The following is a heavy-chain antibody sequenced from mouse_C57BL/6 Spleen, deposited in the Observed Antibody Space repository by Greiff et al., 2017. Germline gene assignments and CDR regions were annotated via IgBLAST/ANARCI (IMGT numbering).Heavy chain of an antibody. CDR2: INPSSGYT. CDR1: GYTFTSYW. J-gene: IGHJ2*01. D-gene: IGHD4-1*01. V-gene: IGHV1-7*01. Sequence: VKLMESGAELAKPGASVKLSCKASGYTFTSYWMHWVKQRPGQGLEWIGYINPSSGYTKYNQKFKDKATLTADKSSITAYMQLSSLTYEDSAVYYCARYWDEDDYWGQGTTLTVSS. CDR3: ARYWDEDDY.